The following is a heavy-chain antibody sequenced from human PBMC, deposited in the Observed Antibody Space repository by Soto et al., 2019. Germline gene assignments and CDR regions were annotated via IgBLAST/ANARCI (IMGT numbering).Heavy chain of an antibody. D-gene: IGHD4-17*01. CDR1: GGSISSSSYY. CDR3: ARLVRNGDYDY. Sequence: SETLSLTCTVSGGSISSSSYYWGWIRQPPGKGLEWIGSIYYSGSTYYNPSLKSRVTISVDTSKNQFSLKLSSVTAADTAVYYCARLVRNGDYDYWGQGTLVTVSS. V-gene: IGHV4-39*01. J-gene: IGHJ4*02. CDR2: IYYSGST.